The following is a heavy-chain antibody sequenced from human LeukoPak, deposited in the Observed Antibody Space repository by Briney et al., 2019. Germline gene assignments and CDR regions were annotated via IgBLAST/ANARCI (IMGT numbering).Heavy chain of an antibody. CDR1: GNSFASSW. CDR3: ARRWYYYDSSGYYAFDY. CDR2: IYPGDSDT. Sequence: GESLKISCKDSGNSFASSWIGWVRQMPGKGLDWMGIIYPGDSDTRYSPSFQGQVTISADKSISTAYLQWSSLKASDTAMYYCARRWYYYDSSGYYAFDYWGQGTLVTVSS. J-gene: IGHJ4*02. D-gene: IGHD3-22*01. V-gene: IGHV5-51*01.